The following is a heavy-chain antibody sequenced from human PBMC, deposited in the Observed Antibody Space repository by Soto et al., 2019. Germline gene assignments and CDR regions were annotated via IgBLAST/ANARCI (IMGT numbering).Heavy chain of an antibody. CDR2: IYQSGVT. J-gene: IGHJ5*02. Sequence: NPSETLSLTCNMSGDSYSISTYSWSWIRQPPGKALQWIGFIYQSGVTSYNPSLASRVSISLDRSNNQCSLKLKSVTAADTAVYFCAGMPYTSGLRFDPWGQGTMVTV. CDR3: AGMPYTSGLRFDP. V-gene: IGHV4-30-2*01. CDR1: GDSYSISTYS. D-gene: IGHD6-19*01.